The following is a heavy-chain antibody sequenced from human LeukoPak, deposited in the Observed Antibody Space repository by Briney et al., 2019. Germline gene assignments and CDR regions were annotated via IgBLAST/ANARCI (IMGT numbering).Heavy chain of an antibody. CDR3: ARSENSGGYPEYYFDY. CDR2: IYPGDSDT. D-gene: IGHD1-26*01. CDR1: GYSFTTYW. Sequence: GESLKISCEVSGYSFTTYWIGWLRQMPGKGLEWMGIIYPGDSDTIYSPSFQGQVTISADKSINTAYLQWSSLKASDTAMYFCARSENSGGYPEYYFDYWGQGTLVTVSS. J-gene: IGHJ4*02. V-gene: IGHV5-51*01.